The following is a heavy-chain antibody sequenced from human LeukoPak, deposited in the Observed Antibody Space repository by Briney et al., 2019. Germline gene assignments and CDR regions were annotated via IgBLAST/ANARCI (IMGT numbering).Heavy chain of an antibody. V-gene: IGHV1-69*05. CDR2: IIPIFGTA. Sequence: ASVKVSCKASGATFSSYAISWVRQAPGQGLEWMGGIIPIFGTANYAQKFQGRVTITTDESTSTAYMQLSSLRSEDTAVYYCARKKGYSSFYDYYYMDVWGKGTTVTVSS. CDR3: ARKKGYSSFYDYYYMDV. J-gene: IGHJ6*03. CDR1: GATFSSYA. D-gene: IGHD6-6*01.